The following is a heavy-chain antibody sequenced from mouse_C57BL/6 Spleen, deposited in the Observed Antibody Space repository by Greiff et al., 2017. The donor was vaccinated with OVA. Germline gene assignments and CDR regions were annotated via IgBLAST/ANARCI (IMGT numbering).Heavy chain of an antibody. Sequence: EVQLVESEGGLVQPGSSMKLSCTASGFTFSDYYMAWVRQVPEKGLEWVANINYDGSSTYYLDSLKSRFIISRDNAKNILYLQMSSLKSEDTATYYCARGGSSGPYYFDYWGQGTTLTVSS. V-gene: IGHV5-16*01. D-gene: IGHD3-2*02. CDR1: GFTFSDYY. J-gene: IGHJ2*01. CDR2: INYDGSST. CDR3: ARGGSSGPYYFDY.